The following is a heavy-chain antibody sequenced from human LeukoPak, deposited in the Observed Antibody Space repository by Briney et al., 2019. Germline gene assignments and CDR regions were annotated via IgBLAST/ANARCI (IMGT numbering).Heavy chain of an antibody. V-gene: IGHV3-23*01. J-gene: IGHJ4*02. CDR3: ATAGGAGIFDY. D-gene: IGHD1-26*01. Sequence: GGSLRLACAASGFTFSCYAMSWVRHAPGKGLEWVSAISGSGGSTYYADSVKGRFTISRDNSKNTLYLQMNSLRAEDTAVYYCATAGGAGIFDYWGQGTLVTVSS. CDR2: ISGSGGST. CDR1: GFTFSCYA.